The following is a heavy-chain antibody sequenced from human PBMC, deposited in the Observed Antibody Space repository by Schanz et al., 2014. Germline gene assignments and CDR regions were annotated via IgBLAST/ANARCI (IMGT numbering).Heavy chain of an antibody. CDR3: AKAADWPVTQFDP. CDR1: GFTFSSYA. V-gene: IGHV3-23*01. D-gene: IGHD3-9*01. CDR2: LSEGGGGT. J-gene: IGHJ5*02. Sequence: EVQLLESGGGLVQPGGSLRLSCAASGFTFSSYAMSWVRQAPGKGLEWVSALSEGGGGTHYADSVRGRFTISSDSSKNTLYLQMSSLRADDTAVYYCAKAADWPVTQFDPCGQGTLVTGSS.